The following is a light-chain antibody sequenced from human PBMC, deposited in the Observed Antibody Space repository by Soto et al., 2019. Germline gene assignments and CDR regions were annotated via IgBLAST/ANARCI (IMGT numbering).Light chain of an antibody. CDR3: SSSTTSGTPNLV. Sequence: QSALTQPASVSGSPGQSITISCTGSSGDLGDFFYVSWYQLHPCKAPKLMIYDVSNRPSGVSNRFSGSKSGSTASLTISGLQDDDEADYYCSSSTTSGTPNLVFGGGTKLTVL. CDR1: SGDLGDFFY. V-gene: IGLV2-14*03. CDR2: DVS. J-gene: IGLJ3*02.